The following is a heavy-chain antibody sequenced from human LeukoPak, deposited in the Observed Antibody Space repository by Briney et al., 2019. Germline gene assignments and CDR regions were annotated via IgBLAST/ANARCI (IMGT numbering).Heavy chain of an antibody. CDR2: IYYSGST. CDR3: ATGRDGGPGTFFDY. V-gene: IGHV4-31*03. Sequence: SQTLSLTCTVSGGSISSGTYYCSWIRQHPGKGLEWIGYIYYSGSTYYNPSLKSRVTISLDTSKNQFSLKLSSVTAADTAVYYCATGRDGGPGTFFDYWGQGTLVTVSS. D-gene: IGHD1-14*01. J-gene: IGHJ4*02. CDR1: GGSISSGTYY.